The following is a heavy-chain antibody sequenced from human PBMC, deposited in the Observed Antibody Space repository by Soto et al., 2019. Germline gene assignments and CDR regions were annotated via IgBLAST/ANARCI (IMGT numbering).Heavy chain of an antibody. CDR3: ARHLTYYDFWSGYYWPSGYYYGMDV. Sequence: SETLSLTCTVSGGSISSSSYYWGWIRQPPGKGLEWIGSIYYSGSTYYNPSLKSRVTISVDTSKNQFSLKLSSVTAADTAVYYCARHLTYYDFWSGYYWPSGYYYGMDVWGQGTTVTVSS. CDR2: IYYSGST. D-gene: IGHD3-3*01. CDR1: GGSISSSSYY. V-gene: IGHV4-39*01. J-gene: IGHJ6*02.